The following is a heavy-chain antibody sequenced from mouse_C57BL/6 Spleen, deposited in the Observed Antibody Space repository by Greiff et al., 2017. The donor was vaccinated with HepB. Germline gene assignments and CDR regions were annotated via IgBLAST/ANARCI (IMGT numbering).Heavy chain of an antibody. Sequence: EVQLQQSGPELVKPGASVKISCKASGYTFTDYYMNWVKQSHGKSLEWIGDINPNNGGTSYNQKFKGKATLTVDKSSSTAYMELRSLTSEDSAVYYCASRRWDGGDYWGQGTTLTVSS. J-gene: IGHJ2*01. V-gene: IGHV1-26*01. D-gene: IGHD4-1*01. CDR2: INPNNGGT. CDR1: GYTFTDYY. CDR3: ASRRWDGGDY.